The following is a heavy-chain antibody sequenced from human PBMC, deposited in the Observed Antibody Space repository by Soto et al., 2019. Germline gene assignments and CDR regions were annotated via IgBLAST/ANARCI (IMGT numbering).Heavy chain of an antibody. Sequence: GGSLRLSCAASGFTVSNDFLSWVRQAPGTGLEWVSGIYSGGTTYYADSVTGRFTISRDNSKNTLYLQMNSLRSEDTAVYYCARADYYYYYGMDVWGQGTTVTVSS. J-gene: IGHJ6*02. V-gene: IGHV3-53*05. CDR2: IYSGGTT. CDR3: ARADYYYYYGMDV. CDR1: GFTVSNDF.